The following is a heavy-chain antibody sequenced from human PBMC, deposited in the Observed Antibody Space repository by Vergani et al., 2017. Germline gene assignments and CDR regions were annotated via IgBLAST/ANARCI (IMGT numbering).Heavy chain of an antibody. CDR2: INPSGGHT. CDR1: GYTFSNYY. J-gene: IGHJ4*02. CDR3: ARGHYGILPRYRH. D-gene: IGHD3-9*01. V-gene: IGHV1-46*03. Sequence: QVQVVQSGAEVKKSGASVKVSCKTSGYTFSNYYMHWVRQAPGQGLEWMGIINPSGGHTNYAQKFQGRVTMTRDTSTSTVYMELSSLRSEDTAIYYCARGHYGILPRYRHWGQGTLVTLS.